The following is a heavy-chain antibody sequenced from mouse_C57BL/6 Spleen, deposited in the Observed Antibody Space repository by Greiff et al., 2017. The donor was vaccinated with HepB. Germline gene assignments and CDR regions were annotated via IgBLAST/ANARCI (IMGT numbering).Heavy chain of an antibody. V-gene: IGHV1-81*01. D-gene: IGHD2-1*01. CDR3: ARGGYGNYAWFAY. CDR2: IYPRSGNT. Sequence: QVQLQQSGAELARPGASVKLSCKASGYTFTSYGISWVKQSTGQGLEWIGEIYPRSGNTYYNEKFKGKATLTADKSSSTAYMELRSLTSEDSAVYFCARGGYGNYAWFAYWGQGTLVTVSA. J-gene: IGHJ3*01. CDR1: GYTFTSYG.